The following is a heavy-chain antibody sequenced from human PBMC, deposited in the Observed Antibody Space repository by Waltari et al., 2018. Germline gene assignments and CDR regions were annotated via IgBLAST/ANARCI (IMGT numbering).Heavy chain of an antibody. Sequence: WVRQAPGKGLEWVSYISSSSSTIYYADSVKGRFTISRDNAKNSLYLQMNSLRAEDTAVYYCARKVEGSSSSFDYWGQGTLVTVSS. CDR2: ISSSSSTI. V-gene: IGHV3-48*04. D-gene: IGHD6-6*01. J-gene: IGHJ4*02. CDR3: ARKVEGSSSSFDY.